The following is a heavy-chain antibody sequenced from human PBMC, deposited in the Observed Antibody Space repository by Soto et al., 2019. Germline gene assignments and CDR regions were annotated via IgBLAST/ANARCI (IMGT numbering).Heavy chain of an antibody. J-gene: IGHJ4*02. CDR2: INAGNGTT. CDR1: GYTFTSYA. D-gene: IGHD2-21*02. Sequence: QVQLVQSGAEEKKPGASVKVSCKASGYTFTSYAMHWVRQAPGQRLEWMGWINAGNGTTKYSQKFQGRVAITRDTPASNAYTELSSLRSEDTAVYYCARIIVVVTALDYWGQGTPVTVS. CDR3: ARIIVVVTALDY. V-gene: IGHV1-3*05.